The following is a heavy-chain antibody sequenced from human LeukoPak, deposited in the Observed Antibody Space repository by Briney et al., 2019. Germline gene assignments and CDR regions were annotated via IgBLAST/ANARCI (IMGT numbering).Heavy chain of an antibody. CDR2: TSPDESHK. Sequence: PGRSLRLSCAASGFAFSNYPMHWVRQAPGKGLEWVAVTSPDESHKYYADSVQGRFTIYRDNSRSTLYVQMDSLRVEDTAIYYCVRDPIRGPPDYFDYWGQGTLVTVSS. J-gene: IGHJ4*02. V-gene: IGHV3-30-3*01. CDR3: VRDPIRGPPDYFDY. CDR1: GFAFSNYP. D-gene: IGHD1-14*01.